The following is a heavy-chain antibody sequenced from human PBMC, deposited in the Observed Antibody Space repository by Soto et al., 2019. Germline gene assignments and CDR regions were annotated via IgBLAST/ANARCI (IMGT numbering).Heavy chain of an antibody. CDR3: ARDNSSSSWAPFGY. CDR1: GFTFSSYA. V-gene: IGHV3-30-3*01. D-gene: IGHD6-13*01. J-gene: IGHJ4*02. CDR2: ISYDGSNK. Sequence: QVQLVESGGGVVQPGRSLRLSCAASGFTFSSYAMHWVRQAPGKGLEWVAVISYDGSNKYYADSVKGRFTISRDNSKNTLYQQMNSLRAEDTAVYYCARDNSSSSWAPFGYWGQGTLVTVSS.